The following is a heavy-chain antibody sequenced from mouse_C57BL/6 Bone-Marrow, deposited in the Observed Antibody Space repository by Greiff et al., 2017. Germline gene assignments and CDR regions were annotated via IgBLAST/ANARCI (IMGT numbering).Heavy chain of an antibody. V-gene: IGHV5-17*01. J-gene: IGHJ3*01. D-gene: IGHD2-5*01. CDR2: ISSGSSTI. Sequence: EVQRVESGGGLVKPGGSLKLSCAASGFTFSDYGMHWVRQAPEKGLEWVAYISSGSSTIYYADTVKGRFTISRDNAKNTLFLQMTSLRSEDTAMYDCARTYYSNYVAYWGQGTLVTVSA. CDR3: ARTYYSNYVAY. CDR1: GFTFSDYG.